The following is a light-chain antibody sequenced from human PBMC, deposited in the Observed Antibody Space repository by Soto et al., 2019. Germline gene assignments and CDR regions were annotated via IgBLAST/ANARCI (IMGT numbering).Light chain of an antibody. J-gene: IGLJ2*01. CDR1: SSDVGGYNY. CDR3: SSYTSSSTLV. Sequence: QLVLTQPASVSGSPGQSITISCTGTSSDVGGYNYVSWYQQHPGKAPKVVIYEVSNRPSWISNRFSGSKSGNTASLTISGLQAEDEADYYCSSYTSSSTLVFGGGTQLTVL. CDR2: EVS. V-gene: IGLV2-14*01.